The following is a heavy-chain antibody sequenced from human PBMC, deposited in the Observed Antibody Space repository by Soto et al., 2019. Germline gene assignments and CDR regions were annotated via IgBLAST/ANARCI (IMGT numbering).Heavy chain of an antibody. CDR1: GGSIRTYY. CDR2: MYYGGST. J-gene: IGHJ4*02. D-gene: IGHD4-17*01. V-gene: IGHV4-59*01. CDR3: ARSTGYGDSYFAY. Sequence: QVQLQESGPGLVKPSETLSLTCTVSGGSIRTYYWNWIRQPPGKGLEWIGYMYYGGSTNYNPSLKSRVTVSGDTSKNDFSLKLASVTAADTAVYYCARSTGYGDSYFAYWGRGTLVTVSS.